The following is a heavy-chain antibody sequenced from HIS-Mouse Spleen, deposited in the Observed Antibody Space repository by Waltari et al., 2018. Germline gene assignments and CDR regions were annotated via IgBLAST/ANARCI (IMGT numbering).Heavy chain of an antibody. D-gene: IGHD2-8*01. CDR2: ISGSGGST. CDR1: GFTFSSYA. CDR3: AKGENHIVLMVYALDY. Sequence: EVQLLESGGGLVQPGGSLRLSCAASGFTFSSYAMSWVRQAPGKGLEWVSAISGSGGSTYYADSVKGRFTISRDNSKNTLYLQMNSLRAEDTAVYYCAKGENHIVLMVYALDYWGQGTLVTVSS. V-gene: IGHV3-23*01. J-gene: IGHJ4*02.